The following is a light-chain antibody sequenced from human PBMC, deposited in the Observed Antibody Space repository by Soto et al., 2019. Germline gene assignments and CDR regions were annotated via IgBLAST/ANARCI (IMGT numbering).Light chain of an antibody. CDR2: GAS. Sequence: EIVMTQSPATLSVSPGERATLSCRASQSVSSNLAWYQQKPGQAPRLLIYGASTRATGIPARFSGSGSGTEFTLSISALLSEDFAVYYCQQYNNWPPVTFGQGTKLEIK. CDR1: QSVSSN. CDR3: QQYNNWPPVT. J-gene: IGKJ2*01. V-gene: IGKV3-15*01.